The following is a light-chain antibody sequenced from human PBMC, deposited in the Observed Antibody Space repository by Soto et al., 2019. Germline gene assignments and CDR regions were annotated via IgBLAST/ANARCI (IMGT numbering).Light chain of an antibody. CDR2: EVN. CDR3: SSYAGSSNV. Sequence: QSALTQPPSASGSPGQSVAISCTGTSSDVGGYNYVSWYQQHPGKAPKLMIYEVNKRPSGVPDRFSGSKSGNTASLTVSGLQAEDEADYYCSSYAGSSNVFGTGIK. V-gene: IGLV2-8*01. J-gene: IGLJ1*01. CDR1: SSDVGGYNY.